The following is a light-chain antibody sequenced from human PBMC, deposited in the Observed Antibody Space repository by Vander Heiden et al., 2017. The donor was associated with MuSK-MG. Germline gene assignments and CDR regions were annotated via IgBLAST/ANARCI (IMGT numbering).Light chain of an antibody. CDR1: QSISSY. V-gene: IGKV3-11*01. CDR3: QQRSNWPPT. J-gene: IGKJ1*01. Sequence: DIVFTQSPATLSLSPGERATLSCRASQSISSYLAWYQQKPGQAPRLLIYDASNRATGIPARFSGSGSGTDFTLTISSLEPEDFAVYYCQQRSNWPPTFGQGTKVXIK. CDR2: DAS.